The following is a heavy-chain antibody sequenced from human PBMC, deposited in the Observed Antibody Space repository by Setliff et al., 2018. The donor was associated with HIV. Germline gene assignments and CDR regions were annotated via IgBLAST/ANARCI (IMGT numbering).Heavy chain of an antibody. J-gene: IGHJ4*02. V-gene: IGHV3-30*02. CDR3: ASHFGYCSSTSCEGY. Sequence: PGGSLRLSCATSGFTFSPYAIHWVRQAPGMGLEWVAMIWADEITKYYADSVKGRLTISRDNSKNTLYLQMNSLRAEDTAVYYCASHFGYCSSTSCEGYWGQGALVTVSS. CDR1: GFTFSPYA. D-gene: IGHD2-2*01. CDR2: IWADEITK.